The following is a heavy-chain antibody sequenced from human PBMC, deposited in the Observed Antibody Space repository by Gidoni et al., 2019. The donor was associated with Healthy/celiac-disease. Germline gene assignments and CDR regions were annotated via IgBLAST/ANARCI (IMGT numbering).Heavy chain of an antibody. V-gene: IGHV3-23*01. Sequence: EVQLLESGGGLVQPVGCLRLSCAASVFTFSSYARSWVRQAPGKGLEWVSAISGSVGSTYYADSVKGRFTISRDNSKNTLYLQMNSLRAEDTALYYCAKGFGGRYYFDYWGQGTLVTVSS. D-gene: IGHD3-16*01. CDR3: AKGFGGRYYFDY. CDR2: ISGSVGST. CDR1: VFTFSSYA. J-gene: IGHJ4*02.